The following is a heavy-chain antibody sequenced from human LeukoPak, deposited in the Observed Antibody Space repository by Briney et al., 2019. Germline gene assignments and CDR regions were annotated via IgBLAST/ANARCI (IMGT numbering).Heavy chain of an antibody. Sequence: GGSLRLSCAASGFTFSSYSMNWVRQAPGKGLEWVSYISSSSSTIYYADSVKGRFTISRDNAKNSLYLQMNSLRAEDTAVHYCALGIAAADFDYWGQGTLVTVSS. J-gene: IGHJ4*02. D-gene: IGHD6-13*01. CDR2: ISSSSSTI. CDR1: GFTFSSYS. V-gene: IGHV3-48*04. CDR3: ALGIAAADFDY.